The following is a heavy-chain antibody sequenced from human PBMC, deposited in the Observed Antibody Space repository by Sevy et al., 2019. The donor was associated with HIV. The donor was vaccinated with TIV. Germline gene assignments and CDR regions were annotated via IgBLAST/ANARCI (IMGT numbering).Heavy chain of an antibody. CDR3: ARGLYFDFGAY. CDR2: ISVYGET. D-gene: IGHD3-10*01. CDR1: GYTFNNYG. V-gene: IGHV1-18*01. J-gene: IGHJ4*02. Sequence: ASMKVSCKTSGYTFNNYGISWVREAPGQGLEWMGWISVYGETNYAQKVQDRLTVTTDTSTATAYMELRSLRSDDTAVYYGARGLYFDFGAYWGQGTLVTVSS.